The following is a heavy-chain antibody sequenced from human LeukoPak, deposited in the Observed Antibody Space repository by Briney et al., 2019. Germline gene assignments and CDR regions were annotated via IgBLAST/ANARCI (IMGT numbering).Heavy chain of an antibody. D-gene: IGHD3-22*01. V-gene: IGHV4-31*03. CDR1: GGSISSAGYF. CDR2: IYYTGII. Sequence: SQTLSLTCTVSGGSISSAGYFWNWIRQYPGKGLEWIGYIYYTGIIYYNPSLKSRVTISVDTSKNQFSLKLSSVTAADTAVFYCLRGVRVIIGYYHFDSWGQGTLVTVSS. CDR3: LRGVRVIIGYYHFDS. J-gene: IGHJ4*02.